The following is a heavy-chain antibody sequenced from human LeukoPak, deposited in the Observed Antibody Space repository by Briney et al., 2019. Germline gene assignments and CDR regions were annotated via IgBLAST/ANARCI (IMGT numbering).Heavy chain of an antibody. Sequence: SQTLSLTCTVSGGSISSGSYYWSWIRQPAGKGLEWIGRIYTSGSTNYNPSLKSRVTISVETSKNQFSLKLSSVTAADTAVYYCARDRLATVTTYIDVWGKGTTVTVSS. J-gene: IGHJ6*03. V-gene: IGHV4-61*02. D-gene: IGHD4-11*01. CDR1: GGSISSGSYY. CDR3: ARDRLATVTTYIDV. CDR2: IYTSGST.